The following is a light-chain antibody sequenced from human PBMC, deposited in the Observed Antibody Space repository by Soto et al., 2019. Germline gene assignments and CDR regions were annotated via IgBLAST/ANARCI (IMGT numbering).Light chain of an antibody. CDR2: DAP. CDR3: QQYNSYLSGT. V-gene: IGKV1-5*01. Sequence: DIQRSQSPSTLSASVGDRVTITCRASQSVSSWLAWYQQKPGKAPKLLIYDAPSLDSGCPSRFSGSRSGAECPLTISSLQPDDFATYYCQQYNSYLSGTFGQGTKVEI. J-gene: IGKJ1*01. CDR1: QSVSSW.